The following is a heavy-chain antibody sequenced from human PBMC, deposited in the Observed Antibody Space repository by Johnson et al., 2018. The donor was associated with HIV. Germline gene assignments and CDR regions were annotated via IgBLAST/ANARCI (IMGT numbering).Heavy chain of an antibody. V-gene: IGHV3-30*03. Sequence: QVQLVESGGGVVQPGRSLRLSCAASGFTFSNYGMHWVRQAPGKGLECVAVISYDGSYKHYADSVKGRFTISRDNSKNTLYLQMNSLRAEDTAVYYVRVVGDAFDIWGQGTMVTVSS. CDR3: RVVGDAFDI. CDR1: GFTFSNYG. J-gene: IGHJ3*02. CDR2: ISYDGSYK. D-gene: IGHD2-15*01.